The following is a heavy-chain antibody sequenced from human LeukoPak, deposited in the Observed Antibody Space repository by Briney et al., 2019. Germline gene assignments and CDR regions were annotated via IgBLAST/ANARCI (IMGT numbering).Heavy chain of an antibody. CDR1: GGIFSRYA. CDR3: ASSHFNIVVVPAAKEGWFDP. D-gene: IGHD2-2*01. J-gene: IGHJ5*02. V-gene: IGHV1-69*01. Sequence: SVKVSCKASGGIFSRYAISWVRQAPGQGLEWMGGIIPIFGTANYAQKFQGRVTITADESTSTAYMELSSLRSEDTAVYYCASSHFNIVVVPAAKEGWFDPWGQGTLVTVSS. CDR2: IIPIFGTA.